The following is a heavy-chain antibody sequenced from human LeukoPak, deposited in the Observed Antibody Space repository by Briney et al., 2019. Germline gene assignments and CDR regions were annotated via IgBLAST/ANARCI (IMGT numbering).Heavy chain of an antibody. D-gene: IGHD1-26*01. CDR1: GYTFTGYY. Sequence: ASVKVSCKASGYTFTGYYMHWVRQAPGQGLEWMGWINPNSGGTNYAQKFQGRVTMTRDTSISTAYMELSRLRSDDTAVYYCARSSVGRDNWFDPRGQGTLVTVSS. CDR2: INPNSGGT. V-gene: IGHV1-2*02. CDR3: ARSSVGRDNWFDP. J-gene: IGHJ5*02.